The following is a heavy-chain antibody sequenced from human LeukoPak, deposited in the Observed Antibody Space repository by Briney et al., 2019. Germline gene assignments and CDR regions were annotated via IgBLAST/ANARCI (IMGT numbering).Heavy chain of an antibody. V-gene: IGHV3-23*01. CDR1: GFTVSSTH. J-gene: IGHJ4*02. D-gene: IGHD4-23*01. CDR3: AKDGRPYGGNPPYYFDY. CDR2: ISGSGGST. Sequence: GGSLRLSCVASGFTVSSTHMSWVRQAPGKGLEWVSAISGSGGSTYYADSVKGRFTISRDNSKNTLYLQMNSLRAEDTAVYYCAKDGRPYGGNPPYYFDYWGQGTLVTVSS.